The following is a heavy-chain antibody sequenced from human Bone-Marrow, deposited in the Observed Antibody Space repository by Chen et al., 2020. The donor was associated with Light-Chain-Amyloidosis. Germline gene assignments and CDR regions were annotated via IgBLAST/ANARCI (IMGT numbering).Heavy chain of an antibody. J-gene: IGHJ4*02. CDR2: INPDGTRV. V-gene: IGHV3-74*01. D-gene: IGHD5-12*01. Sequence: DVQLLESGGGLVQPGGSLRLSCAASGFTVRTSWMHWVRQAPGKGLVWVSRINPDGTRVAAADSVRGRFTISRDDAKSTVYLQMNSLRAEDTAVYYCSREFTGYDDYWGQGTLGTVSS. CDR3: SREFTGYDDY. CDR1: GFTVRTSW.